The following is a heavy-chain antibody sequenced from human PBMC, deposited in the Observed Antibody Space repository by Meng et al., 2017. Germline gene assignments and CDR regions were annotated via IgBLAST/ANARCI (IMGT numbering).Heavy chain of an antibody. CDR1: GGTFSSYT. D-gene: IGHD3-22*01. J-gene: IGHJ2*01. CDR2: IIPILGIA. V-gene: IGHV1-69*02. Sequence: QVRRVQSGAEVKKPGSSVKVSCKASGGTFSSYTISWVRQAPGQGLEWMGRIIPILGIANYAQKFQGRVTITADKSTSTAYMELSSLRSEDTAVYYCASRVAYYYDSSGYYKNWYFDLWGRGTLVTVSS. CDR3: ASRVAYYYDSSGYYKNWYFDL.